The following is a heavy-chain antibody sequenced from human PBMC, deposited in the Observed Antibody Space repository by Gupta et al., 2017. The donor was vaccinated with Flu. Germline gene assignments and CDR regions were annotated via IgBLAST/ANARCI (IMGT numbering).Heavy chain of an antibody. J-gene: IGHJ6*02. V-gene: IGHV3-11*05. D-gene: IGHD5-12*01. CDR1: GFTFSDYY. CDR2: ISSSSSYT. Sequence: QVQLVESGGGLVKPGGSLRLSCAASGFTFSDYYMRWIRQAPGKGLEWVSYISSSSSYTNYADSVKGRFTISRDNAKNSLYLQMNSLRAEDTAVYYCARDRGYDLYYYYGMDVWGQGTTVTVSS. CDR3: ARDRGYDLYYYYGMDV.